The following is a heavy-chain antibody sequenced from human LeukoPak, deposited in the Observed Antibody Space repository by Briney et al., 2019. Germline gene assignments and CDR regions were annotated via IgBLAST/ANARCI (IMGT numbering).Heavy chain of an antibody. CDR2: INPSGGST. D-gene: IGHD3-10*01. J-gene: IGHJ4*02. CDR1: GYTFTSYY. V-gene: IGHV1-46*01. Sequence: GASVKVSCKASGYTFTSYYMHWVRQAPGQGLEWMGIINPSGGSTSYVQKFQGRVTMTRDTSTSTVYMELSRLRSDDTAVYYCARGNTPTRITMVRGVMGYWGQGTLVTVSS. CDR3: ARGNTPTRITMVRGVMGY.